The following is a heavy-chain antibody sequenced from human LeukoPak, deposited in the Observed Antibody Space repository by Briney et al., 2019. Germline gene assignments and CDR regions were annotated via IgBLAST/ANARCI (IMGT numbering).Heavy chain of an antibody. D-gene: IGHD2-15*01. CDR2: INHSGST. Sequence: SETLSLTCAVYGGSFSGYYWSWIRQPPGKGLEWIGEINHSGSTNYNPSLESRVTISVDTSKNQFSLKLSSVTAADTAVYYCARDKGGYCSGGSCYSDAFDIWGQGTMVTVSS. V-gene: IGHV4-34*01. CDR1: GGSFSGYY. J-gene: IGHJ3*02. CDR3: ARDKGGYCSGGSCYSDAFDI.